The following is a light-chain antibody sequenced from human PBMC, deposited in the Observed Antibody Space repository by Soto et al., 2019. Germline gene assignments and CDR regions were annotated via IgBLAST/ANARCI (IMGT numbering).Light chain of an antibody. V-gene: IGKV1-39*01. CDR2: STS. CDR1: QSISNY. Sequence: DLEMTQSPSPLSASVGDRVTITCRASQSISNYLNWYQQKPGKAPKLLIYSTSTLQSGVPSRFSGSGSGTQFTLTISTLQPEDFATYYCQQNYRTPVTFGQGTRLEIK. CDR3: QQNYRTPVT. J-gene: IGKJ5*01.